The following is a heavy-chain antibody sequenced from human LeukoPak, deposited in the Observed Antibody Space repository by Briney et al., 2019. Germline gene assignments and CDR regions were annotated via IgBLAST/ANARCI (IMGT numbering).Heavy chain of an antibody. V-gene: IGHV3-48*03. CDR2: ISSSGSTI. D-gene: IGHD6-13*01. CDR3: ARDVLVGYSSRDYDY. J-gene: IGHJ4*02. Sequence: GGSLRLSCAASGFTFSSYEMNWVRQAPGKGLEWVSYISSSGSTIYYADSVKGRFTISRDNAKNSLYLQMNSLRAEDTAVYYCARDVLVGYSSRDYDYWGQGTLVTVSS. CDR1: GFTFSSYE.